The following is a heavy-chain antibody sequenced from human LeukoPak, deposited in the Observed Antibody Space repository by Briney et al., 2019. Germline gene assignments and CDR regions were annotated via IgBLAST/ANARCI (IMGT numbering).Heavy chain of an antibody. CDR3: AKDDQWLVGHLDY. D-gene: IGHD6-19*01. Sequence: GGSLRLSCAASGFTFSSYAMSWVRQAPGKGLEWVSAISGSGGSTYYADSVKGRFTISRDNSKNTLYLQMNSLRADDTAVYYCAKDDQWLVGHLDYWGQGTLVTVSS. CDR2: ISGSGGST. CDR1: GFTFSSYA. J-gene: IGHJ4*02. V-gene: IGHV3-23*01.